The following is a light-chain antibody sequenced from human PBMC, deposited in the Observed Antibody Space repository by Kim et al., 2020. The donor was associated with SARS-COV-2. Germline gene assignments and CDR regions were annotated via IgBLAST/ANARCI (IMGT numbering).Light chain of an antibody. V-gene: IGLV1-44*01. J-gene: IGLJ2*01. CDR3: TSWDDSLKGIL. CDR1: SSNIGVST. Sequence: GQRVTISCSGSSSNIGVSTVNWYQQLPGSAPKLVIYSNTMRPSGVPDRFSGSKSGTSASLAISGLQSEDEADYYCTSWDDSLKGILFDGGTQLTVL. CDR2: SNT.